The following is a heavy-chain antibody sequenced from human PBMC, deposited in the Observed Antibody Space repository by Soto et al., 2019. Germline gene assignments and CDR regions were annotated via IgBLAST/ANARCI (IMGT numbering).Heavy chain of an antibody. CDR2: IYYSGST. V-gene: IGHV4-39*01. CDR3: ALEGHYYDSSGYNDWFDP. D-gene: IGHD3-22*01. Sequence: SETLSLTCTVSGGSISSSSYYWGWIRQPPGKGLEWIGSIYYSGSTYYNPSLKSRVTISVDTSKNQFSLKLSSVTAADTAVYYCALEGHYYDSSGYNDWFDPWGQGTLVTVSS. J-gene: IGHJ5*02. CDR1: GGSISSSSYY.